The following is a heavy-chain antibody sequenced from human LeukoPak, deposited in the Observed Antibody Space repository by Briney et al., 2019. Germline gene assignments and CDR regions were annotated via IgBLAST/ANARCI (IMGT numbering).Heavy chain of an antibody. Sequence: GGSLRLSCAASGFTFNNYLMHWVRQAPGKGLDWVAVIVEDGTNQYYADSVKGRFTISRDNSKNTLFLQMNSLRSEDTAMYYCARVQGGGYRTADYWGQGTLVTVSS. J-gene: IGHJ4*02. D-gene: IGHD6-19*01. CDR1: GFTFNNYL. V-gene: IGHV3-30*04. CDR3: ARVQGGGYRTADY. CDR2: IVEDGTNQ.